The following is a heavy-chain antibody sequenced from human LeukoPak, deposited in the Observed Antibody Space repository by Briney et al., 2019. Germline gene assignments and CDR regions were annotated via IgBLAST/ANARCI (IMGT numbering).Heavy chain of an antibody. CDR1: GFTVSSNY. D-gene: IGHD1-7*01. CDR3: ARDGAPSWHYYYNYYYMDV. J-gene: IGHJ6*03. CDR2: MSSSSSNI. V-gene: IGHV3-21*01. Sequence: GGSLGLSCAASGFTVSSNYMSWVRQAPGKGLEWVSSMSSSSSNIYYADSVKGRFTISRDNGKNLLYLQMNSLRAEDTAVYHCARDGAPSWHYYYNYYYMDVWGKGTTVTVSS.